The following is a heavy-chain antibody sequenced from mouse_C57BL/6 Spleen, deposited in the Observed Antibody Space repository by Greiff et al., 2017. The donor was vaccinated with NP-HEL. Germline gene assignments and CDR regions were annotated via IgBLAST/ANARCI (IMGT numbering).Heavy chain of an antibody. CDR1: GFSLTSYG. D-gene: IGHD1-1*01. J-gene: IGHJ4*01. CDR3: ARNSLITTVVAPSYAMDY. Sequence: VQLVESGPGLVQPSQSLSITCTVSGFSLTSYGVHWVRQSPGKGLEWLGVIWSGGSTDYNAAFISRLSISKDNSKSQVFFKMNSLQADDTAIYYCARNSLITTVVAPSYAMDYWGQGTSVTVSS. V-gene: IGHV2-2*01. CDR2: IWSGGST.